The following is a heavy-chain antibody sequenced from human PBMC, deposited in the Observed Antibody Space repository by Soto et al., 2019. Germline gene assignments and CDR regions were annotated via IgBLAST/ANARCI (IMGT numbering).Heavy chain of an antibody. J-gene: IGHJ4*02. CDR1: GNRFTSYW. Sequence: GESLPISCHGSGNRFTSYWLTWVRQVPGKGLESLGRIEPRDSYTNYSPSFQGHVTISVDKSINTAYLQWNSLKASDTAIYYCARVGANTLHYFDSWGQGTMVTVSS. D-gene: IGHD1-26*01. V-gene: IGHV5-10-1*01. CDR2: IEPRDSYT. CDR3: ARVGANTLHYFDS.